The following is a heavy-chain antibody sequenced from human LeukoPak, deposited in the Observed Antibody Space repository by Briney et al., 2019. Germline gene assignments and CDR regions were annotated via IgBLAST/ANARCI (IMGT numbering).Heavy chain of an antibody. Sequence: PSETLSLTCTVSGGSISSGSYYWSWIRQPAGKGLEWIGRIYTSGSTNYNPSLKSRVTISVDTSKNQFSLKLSSVTAADTAVYYCARDCGVAKTPSHSGFDLWGRGTLVTVSS. J-gene: IGHJ2*01. V-gene: IGHV4-61*02. D-gene: IGHD5-12*01. CDR3: ARDCGVAKTPSHSGFDL. CDR2: IYTSGST. CDR1: GGSISSGSYY.